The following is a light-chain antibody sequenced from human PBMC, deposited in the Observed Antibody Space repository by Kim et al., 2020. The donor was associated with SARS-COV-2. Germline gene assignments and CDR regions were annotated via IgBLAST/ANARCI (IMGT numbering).Light chain of an antibody. CDR2: DVR. J-gene: IGLJ3*02. V-gene: IGLV2-14*01. CDR1: STDVGGYNY. CDR3: SSYTSSSTWV. Sequence: QPASVSGSPGQSITISCTGASTDVGGYNYVSWYQQHPGKVPTLLIYDVRHRPSGVSNRFSGSKSGNTASLTISGLQVEDEADYYCSSYTSSSTWVFGGGTKVTVL.